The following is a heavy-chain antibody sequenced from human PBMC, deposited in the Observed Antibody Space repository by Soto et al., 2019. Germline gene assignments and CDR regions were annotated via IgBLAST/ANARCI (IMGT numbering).Heavy chain of an antibody. V-gene: IGHV4-4*07. J-gene: IGHJ5*02. CDR2: INSDGNT. CDR1: GGSLFSDY. D-gene: IGHD5-12*01. Sequence: SLSVPCSVRGGSLFSDYFTCIRHPAGGGLEWIGRINSDGNTNYSPSLKSRVTMSVDPSRKHFSLNLTSVTAADTASYFCARARRLENWFDPWGPGIQVTVTS. CDR3: ARARRLENWFDP.